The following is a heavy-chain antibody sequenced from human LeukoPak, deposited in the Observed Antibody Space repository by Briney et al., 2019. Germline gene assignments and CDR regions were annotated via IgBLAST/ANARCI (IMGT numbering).Heavy chain of an antibody. D-gene: IGHD6-13*01. CDR2: INAGTGNT. V-gene: IGHV1-3*01. CDR3: ARDSRIATGDLDY. CDR1: GYTFTSYA. J-gene: IGHJ4*02. Sequence: ASVKVSCKDSGYTFTSYAMHWGRPDPGERLGWMGWINAGTGNTKYSQKFQGTVTITRDTFATTAYMELSSLTSEDTAVYYCARDSRIATGDLDYWGQGTLVTVSS.